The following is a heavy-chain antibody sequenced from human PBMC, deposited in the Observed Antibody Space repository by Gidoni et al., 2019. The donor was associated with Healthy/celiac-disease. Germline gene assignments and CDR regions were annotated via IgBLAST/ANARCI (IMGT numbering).Heavy chain of an antibody. V-gene: IGHV4-34*01. D-gene: IGHD3-3*01. CDR3: AGPLDYDFWSGYRYYFDY. J-gene: IGHJ4*02. Sequence: LQQWGAGLLKPSETLSLTCAVYGGSFSGYYWSWIRQPPGKGLEWIGEINHSGSTNYNPSLKSRVTISVDTSKNQFSLKLSSVTAADTAVYYCAGPLDYDFWSGYRYYFDYWGQGTLVTVSS. CDR2: INHSGST. CDR1: GGSFSGYY.